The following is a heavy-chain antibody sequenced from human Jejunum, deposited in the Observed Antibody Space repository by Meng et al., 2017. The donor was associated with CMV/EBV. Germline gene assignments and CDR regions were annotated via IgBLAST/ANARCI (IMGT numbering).Heavy chain of an antibody. V-gene: IGHV1-18*01. CDR1: YV. CDR3: ARRGIFGADNDPRYFYGLDV. D-gene: IGHD3-3*01. Sequence: YVISWGRQAPGQGLEWMGWISGYNGDTNYLQKFQGRVTLSTDKFTSTAYMELRSLTSDDTAVYFCARRGIFGADNDPRYFYGLDVWGQGTTVTVSS. J-gene: IGHJ6*02. CDR2: ISGYNGDT.